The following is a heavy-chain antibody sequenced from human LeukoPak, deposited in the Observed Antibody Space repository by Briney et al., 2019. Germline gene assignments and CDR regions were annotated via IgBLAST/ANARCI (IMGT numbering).Heavy chain of an antibody. CDR2: IHHSGVT. CDR1: GYSISSGYY. Sequence: PSETLSLTCDVSGYSISSGYYWSWIRQPPGKGLEWIATIHHSGVTYYSPSLKSQFTISVDTSKNQFSLKLSSVTAAGTAVYYCARYTGTNWGYSFDSWGQGTLVTVSS. D-gene: IGHD7-27*01. CDR3: ARYTGTNWGYSFDS. J-gene: IGHJ4*02. V-gene: IGHV4-38-2*01.